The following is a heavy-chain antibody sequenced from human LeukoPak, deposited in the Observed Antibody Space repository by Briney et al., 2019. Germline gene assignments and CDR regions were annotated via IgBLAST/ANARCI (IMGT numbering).Heavy chain of an antibody. D-gene: IGHD3-16*02. CDR3: ARAPSIRVITNFDY. CDR1: GYTFTSYY. J-gene: IGHJ4*02. CDR2: INPSGGST. V-gene: IGHV1-46*01. Sequence: GASVKVSCKASGYTFTSYYMHWVRQAPGQGLEWMGIINPSGGSTSYAQKFQGRVTMTRDTSISTAYMELSRLRSDDTAVYYCARAPSIRVITNFDYWGQGTLVTVSS.